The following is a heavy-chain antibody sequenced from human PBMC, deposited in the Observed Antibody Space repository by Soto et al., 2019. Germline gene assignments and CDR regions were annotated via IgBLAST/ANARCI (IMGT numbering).Heavy chain of an antibody. Sequence: GESLKISCKGSGYSFTSYWISWVRQMPGKGLEWMGRIDPSDSYTNYSPSFQGHVTIPADKSISTAYLQWSSLKASDTAMYYCARRRYYDSSGYPDHYYYYGMDVWGQGTTVTV. CDR1: GYSFTSYW. V-gene: IGHV5-10-1*01. D-gene: IGHD3-22*01. CDR2: IDPSDSYT. J-gene: IGHJ6*02. CDR3: ARRRYYDSSGYPDHYYYYGMDV.